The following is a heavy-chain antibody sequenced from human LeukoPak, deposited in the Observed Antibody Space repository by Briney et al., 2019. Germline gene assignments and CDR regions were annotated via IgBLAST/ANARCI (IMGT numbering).Heavy chain of an antibody. Sequence: PGGSLRLSCAASGFTFRNCAMSWVRQAPGKGLELVSGISGTGYNTYYADSVKGRFTISRDNSKNTLYLQMNSLGAEDTAVYYCAKHVSGSLFYFDYWGQRTLVTVSS. D-gene: IGHD3-10*01. J-gene: IGHJ4*02. V-gene: IGHV3-23*01. CDR2: ISGTGYNT. CDR3: AKHVSGSLFYFDY. CDR1: GFTFRNCA.